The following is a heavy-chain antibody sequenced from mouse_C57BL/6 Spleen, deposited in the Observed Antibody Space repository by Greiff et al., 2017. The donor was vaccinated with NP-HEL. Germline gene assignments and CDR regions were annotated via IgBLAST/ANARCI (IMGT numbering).Heavy chain of an antibody. CDR2: INPSTGGT. CDR3: AIEDFGY. Sequence: VQLQQSGPELVKPGASVKISCKASGYSFTGYYMNWVKQSPEKSLEWIGEINPSTGGTTYNQKFKAKATLTVDKSSSTAYMQLKSLTSEDSAVYYCAIEDFGYWGQGTTLTVSS. J-gene: IGHJ2*01. V-gene: IGHV1-42*01. CDR1: GYSFTGYY.